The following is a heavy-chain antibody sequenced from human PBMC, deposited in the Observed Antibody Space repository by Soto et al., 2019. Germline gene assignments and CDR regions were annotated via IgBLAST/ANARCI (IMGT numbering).Heavy chain of an antibody. J-gene: IGHJ6*03. Sequence: GGSLRLSCAASGFTLSNYWMSCVRQAPGKGLEWVANIKQDVSEKYYVDSVKGRFTISRDNAKNSLYLQMNSLRAEDTAVYYCARHGDYVSMDVWGKGTTVTVSS. CDR2: IKQDVSEK. V-gene: IGHV3-7*01. CDR3: ARHGDYVSMDV. D-gene: IGHD4-17*01. CDR1: GFTLSNYW.